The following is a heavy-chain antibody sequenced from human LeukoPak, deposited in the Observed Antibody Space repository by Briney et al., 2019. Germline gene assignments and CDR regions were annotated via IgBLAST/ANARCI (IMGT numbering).Heavy chain of an antibody. CDR2: ISWNSGSL. CDR1: GFTFDDYA. Sequence: GRSLRLSCAASGFTFDDYAMHWVRQAPGKGLEWVSGISWNSGSLGYADSVKGRFTISRDNAKNSLYLQMNSLRAEDTALYYCAKDNYYDILTGYHNYFDYWGQGTLVTVSS. D-gene: IGHD3-9*01. J-gene: IGHJ4*02. CDR3: AKDNYYDILTGYHNYFDY. V-gene: IGHV3-9*01.